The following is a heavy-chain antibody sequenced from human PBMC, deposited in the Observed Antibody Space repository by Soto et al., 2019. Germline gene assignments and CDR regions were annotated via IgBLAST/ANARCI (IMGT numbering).Heavy chain of an antibody. V-gene: IGHV4-34*01. J-gene: IGHJ3*02. CDR1: GGSFSDYY. D-gene: IGHD4-17*01. CDR3: ARGSNYGDYAYAFDI. Sequence: QVRLQQWGAGLLKPSETLSLTCAVYGGSFSDYYWNWIRQPPGKGLEWIGEINDSGSTNYNPSLKSRLTISVDTSKNQFSLKLSSVTAADTAVYYCARGSNYGDYAYAFDIWGQGTMVTVSS. CDR2: INDSGST.